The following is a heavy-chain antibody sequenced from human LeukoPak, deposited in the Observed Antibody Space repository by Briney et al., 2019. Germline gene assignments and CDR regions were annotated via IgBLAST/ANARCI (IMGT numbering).Heavy chain of an antibody. V-gene: IGHV1-2*02. Sequence: ASVKVSCKASGYTFTGYYMHWVRQAPGQGLEWMGWINPNSGGTNYAQKFQGRVTMTRDTSISTAYMERSRLRSDDTAVYDCARGARFGPAGDYWGQGTMVTVSS. D-gene: IGHD3-3*01. CDR1: GYTFTGYY. CDR3: ARGARFGPAGDY. J-gene: IGHJ4*02. CDR2: INPNSGGT.